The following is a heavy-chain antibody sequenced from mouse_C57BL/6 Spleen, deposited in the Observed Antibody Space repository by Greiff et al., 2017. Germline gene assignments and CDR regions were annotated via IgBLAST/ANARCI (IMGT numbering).Heavy chain of an antibody. CDR1: GYTFSDYE. V-gene: IGHV1-15*01. J-gene: IGHJ2*01. Sequence: QVQLQQSGAELVRPGASVTLSCKASGYTFSDYEMHWVKQTPVNGLEWIGAIDPETGGTAYNEKFKGKAILTADKSSSTAYMELRSLTSEDSAVYYGPTQGLRYYGIFDDWGQGTTLTVSS. CDR3: PTQGLRYYGIFDD. CDR2: IDPETGGT. D-gene: IGHD1-1*01.